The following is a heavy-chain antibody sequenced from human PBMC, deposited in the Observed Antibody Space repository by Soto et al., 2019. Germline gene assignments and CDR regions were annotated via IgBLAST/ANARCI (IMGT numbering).Heavy chain of an antibody. CDR3: ARDVHGHTPAFVY. CDR1: GGTFNTYA. D-gene: IGHD2-8*01. Sequence: QVQLVQSGAEMKKPGSSVKVSCQSSGGTFNTYAMNWVRQAPGQGPEWMGDISPMFGAANYAPKFQGRVTTTADESTGTAYMQLSSLTSEDTALYFCARDVHGHTPAFVYWGQGTLVTVSS. V-gene: IGHV1-69*19. J-gene: IGHJ4*02. CDR2: ISPMFGAA.